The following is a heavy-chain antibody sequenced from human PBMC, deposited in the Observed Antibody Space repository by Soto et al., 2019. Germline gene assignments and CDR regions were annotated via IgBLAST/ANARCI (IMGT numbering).Heavy chain of an antibody. CDR1: GFTFSSYW. CDR2: IKPDGSEK. J-gene: IGHJ5*02. CDR3: AGDLWLPGTTESYFDP. D-gene: IGHD1-1*01. Sequence: PGGSLRLSCAASGFTFSSYWMTWVRQAPGKGLEWVANIKPDGSEKYYVDSVNGRFTIPRDNPKNSLYLQMNSLRAEDTAVYYCAGDLWLPGTTESYFDPWGQGTLVTVSS. V-gene: IGHV3-7*01.